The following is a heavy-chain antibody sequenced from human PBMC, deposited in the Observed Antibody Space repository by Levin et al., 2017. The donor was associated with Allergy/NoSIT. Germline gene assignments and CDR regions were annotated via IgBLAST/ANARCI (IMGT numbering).Heavy chain of an antibody. J-gene: IGHJ4*02. CDR3: ARQLGNFWSGYNYFDY. CDR1: GFTFSRYE. D-gene: IGHD3-3*01. Sequence: GGSLRLSCAASGFTFSRYEMNWVRRAPGKGLEWVSYISSTGSTIYSADSVKGRFTISRDNAKNSLYLHMNSLRAEDTAVYYCARQLGNFWSGYNYFDYWGQGTLVTVSS. CDR2: ISSTGSTI. V-gene: IGHV3-48*03.